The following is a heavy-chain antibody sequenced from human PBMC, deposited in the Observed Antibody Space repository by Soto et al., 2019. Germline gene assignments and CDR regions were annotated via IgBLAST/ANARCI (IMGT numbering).Heavy chain of an antibody. CDR3: VRGGSNYAS. CDR1: GFTFSDSW. Sequence: EVQLVESWGGLVQPGGSLRLSCTASGFTFSDSWMTWVRQAPGKGLEWVARLKPDESEKKYAESVKGRFSISRDNARNSMYLQMESLRGEDTAVYYCVRGGSNYASWGQGTLVTVSS. D-gene: IGHD4-4*01. J-gene: IGHJ5*02. V-gene: IGHV3-7*04. CDR2: LKPDESEK.